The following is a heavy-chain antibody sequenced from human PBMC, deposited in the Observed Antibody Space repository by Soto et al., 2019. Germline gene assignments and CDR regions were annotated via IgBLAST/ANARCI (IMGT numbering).Heavy chain of an antibody. D-gene: IGHD6-6*01. J-gene: IGHJ4*02. CDR1: GGTLSSYA. Sequence: QVQLVQSGAEVKKPGSSVKVSCKASGGTLSSYAINWVRQAPGQGLEWVGGIVPTFGTVKYAQKFQGRLTITADESTNTAYMELSSLTSEDTAGYYCAGSPYCSSMFVWASDYWGQGPRVTVSS. V-gene: IGHV1-69*01. CDR2: IVPTFGTV. CDR3: AGSPYCSSMFVWASDY.